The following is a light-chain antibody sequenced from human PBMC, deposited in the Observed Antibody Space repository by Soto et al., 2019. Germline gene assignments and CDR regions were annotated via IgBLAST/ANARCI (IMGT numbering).Light chain of an antibody. Sequence: QSVLTQPPSASGTPGQRVTISCSGSSSNIGSNTVNWYQQHPGTAPKLLIYSNNQRPSGVPDRFSGSKSGTSASLAISGLQSEDEADYYCAAWDDSLKGYVFGTGTKLTVL. CDR3: AAWDDSLKGYV. V-gene: IGLV1-44*01. CDR1: SSNIGSNT. J-gene: IGLJ1*01. CDR2: SNN.